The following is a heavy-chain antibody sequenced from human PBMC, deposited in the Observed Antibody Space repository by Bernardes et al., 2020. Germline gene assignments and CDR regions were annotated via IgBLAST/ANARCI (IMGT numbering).Heavy chain of an antibody. J-gene: IGHJ3*02. D-gene: IGHD3-22*01. Sequence: ASVKVSCKASGYIITTYDMHWVRQAPGQRLEWMGWINAGNGNTKYAQKFQGRVTITRDTSASTAYMELSSLRSEDTAVYYCARGSSGYYEDDAFDIWGQGTMVIVSS. CDR1: GYIITTYD. CDR3: ARGSSGYYEDDAFDI. V-gene: IGHV1-3*01. CDR2: INAGNGNT.